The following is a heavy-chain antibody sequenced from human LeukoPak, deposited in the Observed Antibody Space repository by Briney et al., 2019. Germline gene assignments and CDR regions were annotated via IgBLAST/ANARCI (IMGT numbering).Heavy chain of an antibody. CDR2: ISGSGGST. CDR1: GFTFSSYA. J-gene: IGHJ4*02. D-gene: IGHD3-9*01. CDR3: ARAGYSSGYDILTGYYGGLNFDY. V-gene: IGHV3-23*01. Sequence: GGSLRLSCAASGFTFSSYAMSWVRQAPGKGLEWVSAISGSGGSTYYADSVKGRFTISRDNAKNSLYLQMNSLRAEDTAVYYCARAGYSSGYDILTGYYGGLNFDYWGQGTLVTVSS.